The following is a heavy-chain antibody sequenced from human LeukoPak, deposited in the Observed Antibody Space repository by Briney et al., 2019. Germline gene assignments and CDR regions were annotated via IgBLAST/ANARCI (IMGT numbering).Heavy chain of an antibody. V-gene: IGHV1-2*02. CDR1: GYTFTGYY. D-gene: IGHD6-13*01. Sequence: ASVKVSCKASGYTFTGYYMHWVRQAPGQGVEWMGWINPNSGGTNYEQKFQGRVTMTRDTSISPAYMELSRLRSADTAVYYCARALIAAENWFDHWGQGTLVTVSS. CDR3: ARALIAAENWFDH. CDR2: INPNSGGT. J-gene: IGHJ5*02.